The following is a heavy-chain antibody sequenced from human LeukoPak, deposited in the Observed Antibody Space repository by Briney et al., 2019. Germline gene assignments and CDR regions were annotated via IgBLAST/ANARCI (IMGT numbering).Heavy chain of an antibody. V-gene: IGHV3-23*01. CDR1: GFTFSSYA. D-gene: IGHD4-17*01. CDR2: ISGSGGST. CDR3: AKAHDYGDYEPPEFDY. Sequence: PGGSLRLSCAASGFTFSSYAMSWVRQAPGKGLEWVSAISGSGGSTYYADSVKGRFTISRDNSKNTLYLQMNSLRAEDTAVYYCAKAHDYGDYEPPEFDYWGQGTLVTVSS. J-gene: IGHJ4*02.